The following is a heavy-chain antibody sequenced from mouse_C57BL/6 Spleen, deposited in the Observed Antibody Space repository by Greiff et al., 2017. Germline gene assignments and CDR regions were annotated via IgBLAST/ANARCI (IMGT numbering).Heavy chain of an antibody. J-gene: IGHJ3*01. V-gene: IGHV1-61*01. CDR3: ARWGGGRFWD. CDR2: IYPSDSET. Sequence: VQLQQPGAELVRPGSSVKLSCKASGYTFTSYWMDWVKQRPGQGLAWIGNIYPSDSETHYNQKFKDKATLTADKSSSTAYMQLSSRTSEDSAVYYCARWGGGRFWDGGQGTLVTVAA. D-gene: IGHD4-1*01. CDR1: GYTFTSYW.